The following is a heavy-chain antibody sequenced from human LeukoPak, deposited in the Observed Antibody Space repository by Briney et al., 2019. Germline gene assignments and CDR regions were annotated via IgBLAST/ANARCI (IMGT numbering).Heavy chain of an antibody. D-gene: IGHD6-13*01. CDR3: TRHRSSWAIPFDP. CDR2: IRSKANSYAT. V-gene: IGHV3-73*01. J-gene: IGHJ5*02. CDR1: GFTFSGSA. Sequence: GGSLRLSCAASGFTFSGSAMHCVRQASGKGLEWVGRIRSKANSYATAYAASVKGRVTSSRDDSKNTAYLQMNSLKTEDTAVYYCTRHRSSWAIPFDPWGQGTLVTVSS.